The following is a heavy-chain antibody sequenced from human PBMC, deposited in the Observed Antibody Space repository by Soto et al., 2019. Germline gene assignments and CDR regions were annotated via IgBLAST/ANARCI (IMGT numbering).Heavy chain of an antibody. CDR1: GFTFSSYG. CDR2: ISYDGSNK. Sequence: PGGSLRLSCAASGFTFSSYGMHWVRQAPGKGLEWVAVISYDGSNKYYADSVKGRFTISRDNSKNTLYLQMNSLRAEDTAVYYCAKDRGPYYYGSGSYLPYFDDWGQGTLVTVSS. J-gene: IGHJ4*02. CDR3: AKDRGPYYYGSGSYLPYFDD. D-gene: IGHD3-10*01. V-gene: IGHV3-30*18.